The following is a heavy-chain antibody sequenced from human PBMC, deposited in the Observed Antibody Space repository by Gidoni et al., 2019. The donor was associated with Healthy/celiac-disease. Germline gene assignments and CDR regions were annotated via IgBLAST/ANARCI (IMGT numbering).Heavy chain of an antibody. V-gene: IGHV1-18*04. CDR3: ARTSLSMGATNGMDV. D-gene: IGHD5-12*01. Sequence: QVQLVQSGAEVKKPGPSVKVSCQASGYTFTSYGISWLRQAPGTGLEWMGWIGAYNGNTNYVQKRQGRVTMTTDTSTSTVYLELRSLRSDDTAVYYCARTSLSMGATNGMDVWGQGTTVTVSS. CDR1: GYTFTSYG. CDR2: IGAYNGNT. J-gene: IGHJ6*02.